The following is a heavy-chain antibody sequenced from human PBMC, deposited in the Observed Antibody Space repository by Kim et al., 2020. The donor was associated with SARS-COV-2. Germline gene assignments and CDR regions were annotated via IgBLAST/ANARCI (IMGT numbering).Heavy chain of an antibody. Sequence: GGSLRLSCAASGFTFSDYYMSWIRQAPGKGLEWVSYISSSSSYTNYADSVKGRFTISRDNAKNSLYLQMNSLRAEDTAVYYCARDRPVYSGYSSGWYLSWGQGTLVTVSS. D-gene: IGHD6-19*01. CDR2: ISSSSSYT. CDR3: ARDRPVYSGYSSGWYLS. CDR1: GFTFSDYY. J-gene: IGHJ5*02. V-gene: IGHV3-11*06.